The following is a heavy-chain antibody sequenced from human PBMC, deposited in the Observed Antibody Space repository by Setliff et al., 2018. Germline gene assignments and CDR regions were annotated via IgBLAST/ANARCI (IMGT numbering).Heavy chain of an antibody. CDR2: ISGSAQTT. J-gene: IGHJ6*02. CDR3: ARDYLGCSGGSCYENGMDV. CDR1: GFTFSSYA. V-gene: IGHV3-23*01. Sequence: PGESLKISCAASGFTFSSYAITWVRQAPGKGLEWVSMISGSAQTTYYADSVKGRFIISRDNSKNTLYLQMNSLRAEDTAVYYCARDYLGCSGGSCYENGMDVWGQGTTVTVSS. D-gene: IGHD2-15*01.